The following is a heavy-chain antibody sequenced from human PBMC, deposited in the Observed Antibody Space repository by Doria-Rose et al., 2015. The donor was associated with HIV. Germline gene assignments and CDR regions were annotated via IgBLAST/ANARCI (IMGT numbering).Heavy chain of an antibody. Sequence: QVQLQQWGAGLLKPSEPLPLTCAVYGGSFSGYYWSWIRQPPGKGLEWIGVINHSGSTNYNPSLESRVTISVDTSKNQFSLKLTSVTAADTAVYYCARGRVDYSSSLFWYFDLWGRGTLVTVSS. CDR1: GGSFSGYY. D-gene: IGHD6-13*01. CDR2: INHSGST. CDR3: ARGRVDYSSSLFWYFDL. J-gene: IGHJ2*01. V-gene: IGHV4-34*01.